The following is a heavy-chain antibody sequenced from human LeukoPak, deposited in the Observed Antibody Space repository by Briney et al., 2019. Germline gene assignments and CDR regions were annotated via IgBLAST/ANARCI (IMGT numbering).Heavy chain of an antibody. D-gene: IGHD6-13*01. Sequence: SETLSLTCTVSGGSISSYYWSWIRQPAGKEREWIGRIYTSGSTNYNPSLKSRVTMSVDTSKNQFSLKLSSVTAADTAVYYCARNGYSSSWGVYWYFDLWGRGTLVTVSS. J-gene: IGHJ2*01. CDR3: ARNGYSSSWGVYWYFDL. CDR2: IYTSGST. CDR1: GGSISSYY. V-gene: IGHV4-4*07.